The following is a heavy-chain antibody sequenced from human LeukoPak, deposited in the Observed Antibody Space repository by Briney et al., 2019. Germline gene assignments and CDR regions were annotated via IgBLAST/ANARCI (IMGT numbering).Heavy chain of an antibody. CDR1: GYTFTGYY. Sequence: ASVKVSCKASGYTFTGYYMHWVRQAPGQGLEWMGRINPNSGGTNYAQKFQGRVTMTRDTSISTAYMELSRLRSDDTAVYYCARVRPSSSPYFDYWGQGTLVTVSS. D-gene: IGHD2-15*01. CDR3: ARVRPSSSPYFDY. CDR2: INPNSGGT. J-gene: IGHJ4*02. V-gene: IGHV1-2*06.